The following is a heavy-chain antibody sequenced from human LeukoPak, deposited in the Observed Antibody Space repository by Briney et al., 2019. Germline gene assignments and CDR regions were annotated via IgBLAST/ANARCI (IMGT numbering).Heavy chain of an antibody. J-gene: IGHJ5*02. D-gene: IGHD6-19*01. V-gene: IGHV3-23*01. CDR2: ISSSRDRM. Sequence: PGGSLKLSCAASGFTFSSYAMNWVRQAPGKGLEWVSGISSSRDRMYYADSVKGRFTISSDNSKNTLYLQMNSLRAEDTAVYYCAKDLVSSGWSSSLFDPWGQGTLVTVSS. CDR3: AKDLVSSGWSSSLFDP. CDR1: GFTFSSYA.